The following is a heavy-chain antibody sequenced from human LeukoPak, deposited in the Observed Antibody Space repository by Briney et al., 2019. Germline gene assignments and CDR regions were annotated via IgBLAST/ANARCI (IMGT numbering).Heavy chain of an antibody. D-gene: IGHD1-1*01. CDR2: MYSGGGT. CDR3: ARYDNGKDYFDY. CDR1: GFSVTRNY. V-gene: IGHV3-53*01. J-gene: IGHJ4*02. Sequence: GGSLRLSGAASGFSVTRNYVSWVRQAPGKGLEWVSLMYSGGGTSYADSVKGRFTISRDTSKNTLYLQMSGLRAEDTALYYCARYDNGKDYFDYWGQGTLVTVSS.